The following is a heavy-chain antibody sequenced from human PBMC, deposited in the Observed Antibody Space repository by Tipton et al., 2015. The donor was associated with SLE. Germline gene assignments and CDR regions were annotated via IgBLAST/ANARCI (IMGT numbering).Heavy chain of an antibody. CDR3: VRASAWYQDYYYYYHMDV. J-gene: IGHJ6*03. CDR1: GVSISSSYR. D-gene: IGHD6-13*01. CDR2: IDHSGST. Sequence: TLSLTCVVSGVSISSSYRWSWVRQPPQRGLEWIGNIDHSGSTTYNPSLTSRVTMSVDTSTNRFSLRLTSLTAADTAVYYCVRASAWYQDYYYYYHMDVWGKGTTVTVSS. V-gene: IGHV4-4*02.